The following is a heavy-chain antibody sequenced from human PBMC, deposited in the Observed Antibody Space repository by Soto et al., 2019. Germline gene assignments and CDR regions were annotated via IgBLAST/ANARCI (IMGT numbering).Heavy chain of an antibody. CDR2: VFHTGTT. J-gene: IGHJ4*02. V-gene: IGHV4-4*02. D-gene: IGHD6-19*01. Sequence: QVQLQGSGPGLVKPSGTLSLTCAVSGDSVSSPYWWCWVRQPPGKGLEWIGEVFHTGTTSYNPSLRSRVTISMDKSNNQFSLDLSSVTAADTAVYYCARSAGWYAVHSWGPGTLVVVSS. CDR3: ARSAGWYAVHS. CDR1: GDSVSSPYW.